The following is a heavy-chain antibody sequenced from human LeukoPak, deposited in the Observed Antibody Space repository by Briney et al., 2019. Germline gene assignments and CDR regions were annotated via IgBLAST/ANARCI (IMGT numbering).Heavy chain of an antibody. V-gene: IGHV3-7*01. CDR3: ATSTTAAALDI. D-gene: IGHD4-11*01. J-gene: IGHJ3*02. CDR2: IKQDGSEK. CDR1: GFTFSSYW. Sequence: GGSLRLSCAASGFTFSSYWMSWVRQAPGKGLEWVANIKQDGSEKYYVDSVKGRFTISRDNAKNSLYLQMNSLRAEDTAVYYCATSTTAAALDIWGQGTMVTVS.